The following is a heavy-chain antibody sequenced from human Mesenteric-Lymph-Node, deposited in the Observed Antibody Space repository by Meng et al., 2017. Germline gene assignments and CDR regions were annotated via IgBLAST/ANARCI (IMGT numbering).Heavy chain of an antibody. CDR3: ARVEGESGYFDY. CDR1: GGSISSGGYY. CDR2: IYYSGST. V-gene: IGHV4-31*01. D-gene: IGHD3-3*01. J-gene: IGHJ4*02. Sequence: GQRQESGPGLVKPSQTLSLTCTVSGGSISSGGYYWSWIRQHPGKGLEWIGYIYYSGSTYYNPSLKSLVTISADTSKNQFSLKLSSVTAADTAVYYCARVEGESGYFDYWGQGTLVTVSS.